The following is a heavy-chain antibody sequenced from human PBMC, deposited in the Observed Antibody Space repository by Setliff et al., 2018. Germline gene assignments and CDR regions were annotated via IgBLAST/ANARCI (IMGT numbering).Heavy chain of an antibody. V-gene: IGHV1-18*01. D-gene: IGHD5-12*01. CDR3: ARSSRSGYYHQRDSFDL. CDR2: ISPYSGSA. Sequence: ASVKVSCKVSGYDFRGHGINWVRQAPGQGPEWMGWISPYSGSASYAEKVQDRVTMTADTSTNTAYLEVRSLRSDDTAMYYCARSSRSGYYHQRDSFDLWGQGTRVTVSS. CDR1: GYDFRGHG. J-gene: IGHJ3*01.